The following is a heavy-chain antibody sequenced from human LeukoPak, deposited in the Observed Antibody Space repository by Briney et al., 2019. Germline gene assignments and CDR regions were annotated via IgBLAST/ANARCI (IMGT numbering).Heavy chain of an antibody. D-gene: IGHD6-13*01. J-gene: IGHJ4*02. CDR3: ARDLGASSSWYHFDY. CDR2: VYYSGGT. CDR1: VGSVSSGDYY. Sequence: SETLSLTCTVSVGSVSSGDYYWGWIRQPPGKGLEWIGYVYYSGGTNYNPSLKSRVTIAVDTSKNQFSLKLTSVTAADTAVYYCARDLGASSSWYHFDYWGQGTLVTVSS. V-gene: IGHV4-61*08.